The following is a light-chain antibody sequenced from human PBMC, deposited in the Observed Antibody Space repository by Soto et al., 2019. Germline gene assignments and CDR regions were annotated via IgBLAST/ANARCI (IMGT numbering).Light chain of an antibody. CDR1: QSVSRN. Sequence: DIVMTQSPGTLSVSPGERATLSCRASQSVSRNLAWYQQKPGQAPRLLIYDASTRATGIPARFSGSGSGTDFTLSISSLQSEDFAVYFCQQYNTWPTYTFGQGTKLEI. CDR3: QQYNTWPTYT. J-gene: IGKJ2*01. CDR2: DAS. V-gene: IGKV3-15*01.